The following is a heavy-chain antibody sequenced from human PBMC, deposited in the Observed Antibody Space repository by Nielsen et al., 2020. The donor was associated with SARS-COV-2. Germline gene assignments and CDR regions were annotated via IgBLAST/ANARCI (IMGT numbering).Heavy chain of an antibody. Sequence: ESLKISCKGSGYNFASYWIGWVRQMPGKGLEWMGIIYPGDSETRYSPSFQGQVTISADKSISAAYLQWSSLKPSDSAMYYCARPRVPGSGWYYFDYWGQGTLVAVSS. CDR2: IYPGDSET. CDR3: ARPRVPGSGWYYFDY. J-gene: IGHJ4*02. CDR1: GYNFASYW. V-gene: IGHV5-51*01. D-gene: IGHD6-19*01.